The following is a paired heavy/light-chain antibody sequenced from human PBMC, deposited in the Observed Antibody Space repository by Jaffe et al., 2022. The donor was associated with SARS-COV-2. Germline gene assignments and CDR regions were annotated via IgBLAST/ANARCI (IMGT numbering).Light chain of an antibody. J-gene: IGKJ2*01. V-gene: IGKV1-5*03. CDR1: QSVSKW. CDR3: QHYKTYPYT. CDR2: EAS. Sequence: DIRMTQSPSTLSASVGDRVTITCRASQSVSKWLAWFQQKPGKAPKLLIYEASSLEIGVPSRFSGSGSGTEFTLTISSLQPDDFATYYCQHYKTYPYTFGQGTKLEIK.
Heavy chain of an antibody. CDR3: AKDPNNGDR. V-gene: IGHV3-23*04. CDR1: GFTFSTYA. CDR2: ITGSGGST. J-gene: IGHJ4*02. Sequence: EVQLVESGGGLVQPGGSLRLSCAASGFTFSTYAMNWVRQAPGRGLEWVSAITGSGGSTMYADSVKGRFTISRDNSKSTVYLQMTSLRAEDTAEYYCAKDPNNGDRWGRGTLVTVSS. D-gene: IGHD4-17*01.